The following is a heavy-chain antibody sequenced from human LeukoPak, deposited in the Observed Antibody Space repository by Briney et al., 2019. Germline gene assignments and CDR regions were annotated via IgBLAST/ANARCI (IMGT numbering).Heavy chain of an antibody. D-gene: IGHD4-17*01. V-gene: IGHV3-53*01. CDR1: GFSVRSNS. CDR3: AKNRGYGGNSEAFDI. J-gene: IGHJ3*02. CDR2: ISSGGDI. Sequence: GGSLRLSCAASGFSVRSNSMSWVRQTPGKGLEWVSVISSGGDIYYADSVKGRFTTSRDNSKNTVYLQMNSLRAEDTAVYYCAKNRGYGGNSEAFDIWGQGTMVTVSS.